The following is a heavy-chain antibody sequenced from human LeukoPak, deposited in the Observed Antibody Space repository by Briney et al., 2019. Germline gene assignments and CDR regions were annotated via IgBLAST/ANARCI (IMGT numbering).Heavy chain of an antibody. D-gene: IGHD2-21*01. CDR1: GYTFTSYY. J-gene: IGHJ4*02. CDR3: AREARWYCGGDCYSFGNDY. CDR2: INPNSGGT. Sequence: ASVKVSCKASGYTFTSYYMHWVRQAPGQGLEWMGIINPNSGGTNYAQKFQGRVTMTRDTSISTAYMELSRLRSDDTAVYYCAREARWYCGGDCYSFGNDYWGQGTLVTVSS. V-gene: IGHV1-2*02.